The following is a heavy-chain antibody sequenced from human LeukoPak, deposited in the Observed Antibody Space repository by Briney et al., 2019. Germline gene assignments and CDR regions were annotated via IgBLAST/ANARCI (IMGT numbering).Heavy chain of an antibody. D-gene: IGHD3-16*02. CDR1: GGSISSSSYY. Sequence: PSETLSLTCTVSGGSISSSSYYWSWIRQPAGKGLEWIGRIYTSGSTNYNPSLKSRDTISVDTSKNQFSLKLSSVTAADTAVYYCASLYGFYDYVWGSYRYTDDAFDIWGQGTMVTVSS. CDR2: IYTSGST. V-gene: IGHV4-61*02. CDR3: ASLYGFYDYVWGSYRYTDDAFDI. J-gene: IGHJ3*02.